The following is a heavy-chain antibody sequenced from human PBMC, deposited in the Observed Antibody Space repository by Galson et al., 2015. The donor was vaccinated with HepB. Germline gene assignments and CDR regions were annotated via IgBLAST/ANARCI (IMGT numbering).Heavy chain of an antibody. V-gene: IGHV3-11*01. J-gene: IGHJ4*02. CDR1: GFTFKNHS. Sequence: SLRLSCAASGFTFKNHSMSWVRQAPGKGLEWVSYMGSSGENIYYADSVKGRFTISRDNAKNSLYLKMNSLRAEDTAVYYCARDLDTATIPWWGQGTLVIVSS. CDR2: MGSSGENI. CDR3: ARDLDTATIPW. D-gene: IGHD5-24*01.